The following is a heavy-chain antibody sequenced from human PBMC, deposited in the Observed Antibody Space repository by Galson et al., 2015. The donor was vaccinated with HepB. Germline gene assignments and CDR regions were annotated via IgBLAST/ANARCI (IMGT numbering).Heavy chain of an antibody. Sequence: QSGAEVKKPGASVKVSCKASGYTFTSYGISWVRQAPGQGLEWMGWISAYNGNTNYAQKLQGRVTMTTDTSTSTAYMELRSLRSDDTAVYYCAFGYSSSWYKDYYGMDVWGQGTTVTVSS. CDR1: GYTFTSYG. CDR2: ISAYNGNT. D-gene: IGHD6-13*01. J-gene: IGHJ6*02. CDR3: AFGYSSSWYKDYYGMDV. V-gene: IGHV1-18*01.